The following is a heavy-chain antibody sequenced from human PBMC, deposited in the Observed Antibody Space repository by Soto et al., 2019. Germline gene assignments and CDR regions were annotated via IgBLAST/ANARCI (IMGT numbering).Heavy chain of an antibody. CDR2: ISYGGTT. CDR3: SRGILV. J-gene: IGHJ4*02. D-gene: IGHD2-15*01. CDR1: GGSMNSGGYC. Sequence: QVQLQEPGPGLVKPSQTLSLTCTVSGGSMNSGGYCWNWIRQHPGEGLEWIGCISYGGTTSYNPSLKSRVTISVDTSKNQFSLKLSSVTAADTAVYYCSRGILVWGQGTLITVSS. V-gene: IGHV4-31*03.